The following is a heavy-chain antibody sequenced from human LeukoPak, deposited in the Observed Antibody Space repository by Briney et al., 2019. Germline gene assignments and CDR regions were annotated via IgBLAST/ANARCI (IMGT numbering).Heavy chain of an antibody. J-gene: IGHJ4*02. CDR2: IWYDGSNK. Sequence: GRSLRLSCAASGFTFSSYGMHWVRQAPGKGLEWVAVIWYDGSNKYYADSVKGRFTISRDNSKNTLYLQMNSLRAEDTAVYYCALQPYGGNWGFDYWGQGTLVTVYS. V-gene: IGHV3-33*01. D-gene: IGHD4-23*01. CDR1: GFTFSSYG. CDR3: ALQPYGGNWGFDY.